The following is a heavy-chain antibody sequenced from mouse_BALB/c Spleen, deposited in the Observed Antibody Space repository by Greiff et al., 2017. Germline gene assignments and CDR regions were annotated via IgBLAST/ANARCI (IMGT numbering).Heavy chain of an antibody. J-gene: IGHJ2*01. CDR1: GYAFSSSW. CDR2: IYPGDGDT. D-gene: IGHD2-4*01. CDR3: ARKGLRRDYFDY. Sequence: QVQLKESGPELVKPGASVKISCKASGYAFSSSWMNWVKQRPGQGLEWIGRIYPGDGDTNYNGKFKGKATLTADKSSSTAYMQLSSLTSVDSAVYFCARKGLRRDYFDYWGQGTTLTVSS. V-gene: IGHV1-82*01.